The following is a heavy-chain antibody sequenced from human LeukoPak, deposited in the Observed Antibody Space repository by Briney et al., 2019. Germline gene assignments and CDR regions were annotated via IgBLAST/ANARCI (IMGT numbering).Heavy chain of an antibody. CDR3: ARDSVGATNYFDY. D-gene: IGHD1-26*01. V-gene: IGHV3-30-3*01. CDR1: GFTFSSYA. Sequence: PGGSLRLSCAASGFTFSSYAMHWVRQAPGKGLEWVAVISYDGSNKYYADSVKGRFTITRDNSKNTLYLQMNSLRAEDTAVYYCARDSVGATNYFDYWGQGTLVTVSS. CDR2: ISYDGSNK. J-gene: IGHJ4*02.